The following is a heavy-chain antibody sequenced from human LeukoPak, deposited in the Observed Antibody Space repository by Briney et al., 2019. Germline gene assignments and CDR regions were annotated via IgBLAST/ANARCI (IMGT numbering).Heavy chain of an antibody. V-gene: IGHV1-69*13. Sequence: SVKVSCKASGGTFSSYAISWVRQAPGQGLEWMGGIIPIFGTANYAQKFQGRVTITADESTSTAYMELSSLRSEDTAVYYCARDSGSDIMATNHPLDDWGQGTLVTVSS. CDR1: GGTFSSYA. J-gene: IGHJ4*02. CDR2: IIPIFGTA. D-gene: IGHD5-12*01. CDR3: ARDSGSDIMATNHPLDD.